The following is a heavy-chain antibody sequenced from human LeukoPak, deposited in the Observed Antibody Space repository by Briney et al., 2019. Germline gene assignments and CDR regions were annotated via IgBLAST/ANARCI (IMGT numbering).Heavy chain of an antibody. Sequence: ASVTVSCKASAGAFIIYAISWVRQAPGQGREWMGRIIPILGIANYTQKFQGRVTITADKATSTAYMELSSLRSEDTAVYYCARDDYYDSSRYVYFDRRGRGTLVTVSS. V-gene: IGHV1-69*04. CDR2: IIPILGIA. D-gene: IGHD3-22*01. J-gene: IGHJ2*01. CDR1: AGAFIIYA. CDR3: ARDDYYDSSRYVYFDR.